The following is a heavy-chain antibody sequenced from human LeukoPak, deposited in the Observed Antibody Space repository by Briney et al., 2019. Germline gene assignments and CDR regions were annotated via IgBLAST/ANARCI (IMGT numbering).Heavy chain of an antibody. V-gene: IGHV1-2*02. D-gene: IGHD6-6*01. Sequence: ASVKVSCKASGYTFTGYYMHWVRQAPGQGLEWMGWINPNSGGTNYAQKFQGRATMTRDTSISTAYMELSRLRSDDTAVYYCAREEYSSSSDYFDYWGQGTLVTVSS. CDR1: GYTFTGYY. CDR2: INPNSGGT. J-gene: IGHJ4*02. CDR3: AREEYSSSSDYFDY.